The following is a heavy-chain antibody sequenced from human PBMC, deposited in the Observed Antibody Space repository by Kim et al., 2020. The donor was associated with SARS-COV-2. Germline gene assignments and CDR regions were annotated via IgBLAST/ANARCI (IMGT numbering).Heavy chain of an antibody. CDR3: ARGRSSPGLYYYYMDV. V-gene: IGHV4-34*01. D-gene: IGHD6-13*01. CDR2: INHSGST. J-gene: IGHJ6*03. CDR1: GGSFSGYY. Sequence: SETLSLTCAVYGGSFSGYYWSWIRQPPGKGLEWIGEINHSGSTNYNPSLKSRVTISVDTSKNQFSLKLSSVTAADTAVYYCARGRSSPGLYYYYMDVWG.